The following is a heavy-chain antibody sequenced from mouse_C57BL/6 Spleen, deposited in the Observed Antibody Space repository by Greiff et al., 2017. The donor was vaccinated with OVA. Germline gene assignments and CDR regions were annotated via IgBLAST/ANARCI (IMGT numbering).Heavy chain of an antibody. CDR1: GYTFTDHT. J-gene: IGHJ4*01. CDR2: IYPRDGST. D-gene: IGHD2-3*01. V-gene: IGHV1-78*01. CDR3: ARWGWLLQDYYAMDY. Sequence: QVQLQQSDAELVKPGASVKISCKVSGYTFTDHTIHWMKQRPEQGLEWIGYIYPRDGSTKYNEKFKGKATLTADKSSSTAYMQLNSLTSEDSAVYFGARWGWLLQDYYAMDYWGQGTSVTVSS.